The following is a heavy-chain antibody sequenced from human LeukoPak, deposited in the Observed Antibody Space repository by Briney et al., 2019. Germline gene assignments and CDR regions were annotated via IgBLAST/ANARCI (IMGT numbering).Heavy chain of an antibody. Sequence: SETLSLTCTVSGGSISSGGYYWSWIRQHPGKGLEWIGYIYYNGSTYYNPSLKSRVTISVDTSKNQFSLKLSSVTAADTAVYYCARYSYYYYGMDVWRQGTTVTVS. V-gene: IGHV4-31*03. CDR2: IYYNGST. J-gene: IGHJ6*02. D-gene: IGHD2-15*01. CDR1: GGSISSGGYY. CDR3: ARYSYYYYGMDV.